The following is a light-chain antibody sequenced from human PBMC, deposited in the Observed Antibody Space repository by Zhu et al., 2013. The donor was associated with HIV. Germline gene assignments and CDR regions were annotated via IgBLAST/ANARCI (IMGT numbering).Light chain of an antibody. V-gene: IGKV4-1*01. CDR1: QSVLYSSNNKNY. Sequence: DIVMTQSPDSLAVSLGERATINCKSSQSVLYSSNNKNYLAWYQQNPGQPPKVLIYWASTRESGVPDRFSGSGSGTDFTLTISSLQAEDVAVYYCQQYYSTPYTFGQGPSWRSN. CDR3: QQYYSTPYT. CDR2: WAS. J-gene: IGKJ2*01.